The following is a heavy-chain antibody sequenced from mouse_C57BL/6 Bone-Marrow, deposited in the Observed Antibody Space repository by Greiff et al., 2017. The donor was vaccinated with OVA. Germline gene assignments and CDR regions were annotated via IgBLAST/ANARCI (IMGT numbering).Heavy chain of an antibody. CDR1: GFTFSSYG. D-gene: IGHD1-1*01. Sequence: EVHLVESGGDLVKPGGSLKLSCAASGFTFSSYGMSWVRQTPHKRLEWVATISSGGSYTYYPDSVKGRFTISRDNAKNTLYLQMSSLKSEDTAMYYCARHYYGSSYYWGQGTTLTVSS. V-gene: IGHV5-6*01. CDR2: ISSGGSYT. CDR3: ARHYYGSSYY. J-gene: IGHJ2*01.